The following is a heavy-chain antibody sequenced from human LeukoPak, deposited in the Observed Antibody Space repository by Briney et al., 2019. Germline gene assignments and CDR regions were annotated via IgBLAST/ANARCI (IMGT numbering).Heavy chain of an antibody. CDR2: ISSSSSTI. D-gene: IGHD6-13*01. Sequence: GGSLRLSCAASGFTFSSYSMNWVRQAPGKGLEWVSYISSSSSTIYYADSVKGRFTISRDNAKNSLYLQMNSLRAGDTAVYYCARDRRPAAGSFDYWGQGTLVTVSS. CDR3: ARDRRPAAGSFDY. CDR1: GFTFSSYS. V-gene: IGHV3-48*04. J-gene: IGHJ4*02.